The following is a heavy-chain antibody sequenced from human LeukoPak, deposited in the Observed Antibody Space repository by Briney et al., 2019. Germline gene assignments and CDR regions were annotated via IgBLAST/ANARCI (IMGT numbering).Heavy chain of an antibody. CDR1: GFTFSSYN. Sequence: GGSLRLSCAASGFTFSSYNMNWVRQAPGKGLEWVSSITSSSSYIYYADSVKGRFTISRDNAKNSLYLQMDSLRVEDTAVYYCASNTRYCSGGNCYSGILGYSQHWGQGTLVTVSS. CDR3: ASNTRYCSGGNCYSGILGYSQH. V-gene: IGHV3-21*06. CDR2: ITSSSSYI. J-gene: IGHJ1*01. D-gene: IGHD2-15*01.